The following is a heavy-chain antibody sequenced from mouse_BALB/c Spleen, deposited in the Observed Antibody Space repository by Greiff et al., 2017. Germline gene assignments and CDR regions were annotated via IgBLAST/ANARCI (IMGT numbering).Heavy chain of an antibody. Sequence: EVKLMESGPELVKPGASVKVSCKASGYAFTSYNMYWVKQSHGKSLEWIGYIDPYNGGTSYNQKFKGKATLTVDKSSSTAYMHLNSLTSEDSAVYYCARAVVDYYAMDYWGQGTSVTVSS. CDR3: ARAVVDYYAMDY. V-gene: IGHV1S135*01. J-gene: IGHJ4*01. CDR2: IDPYNGGT. D-gene: IGHD1-1*01. CDR1: GYAFTSYN.